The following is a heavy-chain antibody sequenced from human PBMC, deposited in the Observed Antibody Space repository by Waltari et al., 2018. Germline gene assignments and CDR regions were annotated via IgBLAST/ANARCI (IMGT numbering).Heavy chain of an antibody. CDR1: GYTFTGKF. D-gene: IGHD3-16*01. J-gene: IGHJ3*01. CDR3: AGGRDAFKNLVV. CDR2: VKPNTSVI. Sequence: QVQLVQSGTEVKKPGASVQVSCKASGYTFTGKFIHWVRQAPGQGLAWSGWVKPNTSVIKFAPQFQGRVAMTSDTSIPSAYMELIILISDDTALYFCAGGRDAFKNLVVWGQGTKVIVSS. V-gene: IGHV1-2*02.